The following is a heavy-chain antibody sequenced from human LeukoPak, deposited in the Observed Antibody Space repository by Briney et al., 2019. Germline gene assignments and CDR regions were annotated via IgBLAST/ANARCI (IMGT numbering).Heavy chain of an antibody. Sequence: SETLSLTCTVSGASIRSGDYYWSWIRQPPGKGLEWIGYIYDSGSTYYNPSLKSRITISVDTSENRFSLKLSSVTATDTAVYYCARLGAGPTYYDFWSGYSSFYFDYWGQGTLVTVSS. CDR1: GASIRSGDYY. CDR2: IYDSGST. CDR3: ARLGAGPTYYDFWSGYSSFYFDY. J-gene: IGHJ4*02. V-gene: IGHV4-30-4*01. D-gene: IGHD3-3*01.